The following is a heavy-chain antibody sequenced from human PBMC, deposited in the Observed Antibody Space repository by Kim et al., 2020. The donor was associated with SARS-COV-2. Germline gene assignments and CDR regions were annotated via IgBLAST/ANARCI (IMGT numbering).Heavy chain of an antibody. D-gene: IGHD3-10*01. Sequence: YAASVKGRFAISRDNSKNTLYLQMNSLRAEDTAVYYCAKDSVAWFGDLAWGQGTLVTVSS. CDR3: AKDSVAWFGDLA. J-gene: IGHJ5*02. V-gene: IGHV3-23*01.